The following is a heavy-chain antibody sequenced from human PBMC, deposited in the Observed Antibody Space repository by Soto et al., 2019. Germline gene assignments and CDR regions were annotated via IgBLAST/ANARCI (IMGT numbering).Heavy chain of an antibody. Sequence: QIQLLQSGAEVKKPGASVKVTCKASGYTFRNFGISWVRQAPGQGLEWMGWISAYNANANYAQKFQGRLTMTADTSPSTAYMELRSLRSDDTAGYYCASENSYFAYWGQGTLVTVSS. J-gene: IGHJ4*02. V-gene: IGHV1-18*01. CDR3: ASENSYFAY. CDR2: ISAYNANA. CDR1: GYTFRNFG.